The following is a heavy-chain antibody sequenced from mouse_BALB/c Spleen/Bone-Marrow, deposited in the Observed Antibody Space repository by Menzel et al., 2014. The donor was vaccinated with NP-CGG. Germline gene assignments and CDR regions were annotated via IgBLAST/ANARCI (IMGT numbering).Heavy chain of an antibody. D-gene: IGHD1-1*01. V-gene: IGHV5-17*02. CDR3: ARSGSSSGYFDY. J-gene: IGHJ2*01. CDR1: GFTFSSFG. Sequence: EVKLQESGGGLVQPGGSRKLSCAASGFTFSSFGMHWVRQAPEKGLEWVAYISSGSSTVYYADKVMGRFTISRDNPKNTLFLQMTSLRSEDTAMYYCARSGSSSGYFDYWGQGTTRTVSS. CDR2: ISSGSSTV.